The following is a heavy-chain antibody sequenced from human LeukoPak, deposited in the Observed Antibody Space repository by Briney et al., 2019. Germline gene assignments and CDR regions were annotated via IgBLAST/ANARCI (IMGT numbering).Heavy chain of an antibody. CDR1: VGSISSYY. D-gene: IGHD2-21*01. J-gene: IGHJ4*02. V-gene: IGHV4-59*08. Sequence: SETLSLTCTVSVGSISSYYCGWIRQPPGKGLEWIGYIYHSGSTNYNPSLKSRVTISVDTSKNQFSLKLSSVTAADTAVYYCARHSGSVVIADYWGQGTLVTVSS. CDR3: ARHSGSVVIADY. CDR2: IYHSGST.